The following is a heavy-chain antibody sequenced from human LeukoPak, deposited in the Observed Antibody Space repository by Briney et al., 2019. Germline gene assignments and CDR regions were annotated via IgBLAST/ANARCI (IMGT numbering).Heavy chain of an antibody. J-gene: IGHJ4*02. D-gene: IGHD4-23*01. Sequence: PGGSLRLSCAASGFTFSSYGMHWVRQAPGKGLEWVAFIRNDGGNKYYADSVKGQFTISRDNSKNTLYLQMKSLRVDDTAFYYCARDLVADGGNSGSDYWGQGTLVTVSS. CDR3: ARDLVADGGNSGSDY. V-gene: IGHV3-30*02. CDR2: IRNDGGNK. CDR1: GFTFSSYG.